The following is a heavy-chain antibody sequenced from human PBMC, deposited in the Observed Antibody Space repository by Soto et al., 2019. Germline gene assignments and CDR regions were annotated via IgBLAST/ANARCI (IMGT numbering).Heavy chain of an antibody. CDR1: GYSISSSNW. CDR3: ASTRGYSGYGIDY. CDR2: IYYSGST. V-gene: IGHV4-28*01. J-gene: IGHJ4*02. D-gene: IGHD5-12*01. Sequence: PSETLSLTCAVSGYSISSSNWWSWIRQPPGKGLEWIGYIYYSGSTNYNPSLKSRVTISVDTSKNQFSLKLSSVTAADTAVYYCASTRGYSGYGIDYWGQGTLVTVS.